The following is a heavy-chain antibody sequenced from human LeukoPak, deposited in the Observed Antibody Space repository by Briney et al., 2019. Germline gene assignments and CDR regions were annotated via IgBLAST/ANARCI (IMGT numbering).Heavy chain of an antibody. J-gene: IGHJ5*02. V-gene: IGHV1-2*02. CDR2: INPNSGGT. Sequence: ASVQVSCKASGYTFTAYYMHWVRQAPGQGLEWMGWINPNSGGTNYAQKFQGRVTMTRDTSISTAYMELSRLRSDDTAVYYCARNADSYGHGDWFDPWGQGTLVTVSS. D-gene: IGHD5-18*01. CDR1: GYTFTAYY. CDR3: ARNADSYGHGDWFDP.